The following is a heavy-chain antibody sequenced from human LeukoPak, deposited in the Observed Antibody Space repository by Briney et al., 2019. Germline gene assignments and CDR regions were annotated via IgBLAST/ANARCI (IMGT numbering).Heavy chain of an antibody. D-gene: IGHD1-1*01. J-gene: IGHJ4*02. Sequence: RQPPGKGLEGIGYIYTSGRTNYNPSLKSRATISVDTSENQFSLKLSSVTAADTAVYYCAGTQGAGYFDYSGQGTLVTVSS. CDR3: AGTQGAGYFDY. V-gene: IGHV4-4*09. CDR2: IYTSGRT.